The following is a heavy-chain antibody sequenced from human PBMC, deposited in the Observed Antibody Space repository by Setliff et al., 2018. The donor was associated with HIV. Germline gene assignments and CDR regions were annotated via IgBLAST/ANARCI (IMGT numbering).Heavy chain of an antibody. Sequence: SETLSLTCAVSGDSINSGTYYWSWIRQPAGKGLEWIGRLHLSGDTNYNPSLKSRVTMSIDTSKNQFSLKLTSVTAADTAVYYCARDQPQDYDSLTGYYTGRYFDYWGRGTLVTVS. V-gene: IGHV4-61*02. CDR1: GDSINSGTYY. J-gene: IGHJ4*02. D-gene: IGHD3-9*01. CDR3: ARDQPQDYDSLTGYYTGRYFDY. CDR2: LHLSGDT.